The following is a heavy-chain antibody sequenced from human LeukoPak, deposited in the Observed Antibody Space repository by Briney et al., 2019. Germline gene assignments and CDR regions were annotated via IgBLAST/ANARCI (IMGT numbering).Heavy chain of an antibody. CDR1: GYTFTGYY. CDR3: ARDKSGNSGWYSYFDY. CDR2: INPNSGDT. Sequence: ASVKVSCKASGYTFTGYYMHWVRQAPGQGLEWMGWINPNSGDTDYAQKFQGRVTMTRDTSISTAYMELSRLRSDDTAVYYCARDKSGNSGWYSYFDYWGQGTLVTVSS. D-gene: IGHD6-19*01. V-gene: IGHV1-2*02. J-gene: IGHJ4*02.